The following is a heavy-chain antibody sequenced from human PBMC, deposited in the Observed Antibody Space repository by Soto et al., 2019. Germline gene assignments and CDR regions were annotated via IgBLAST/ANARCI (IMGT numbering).Heavy chain of an antibody. V-gene: IGHV1-46*01. CDR1: GYTFTSYD. Sequence: ASVKVSCKASGYTFTSYDINWVRQATGQGLEWMGIINPSGGSTSYAQKFQGRVTMTRDTSTSTVYMELSSLRSEDTAVYYCARDQRWLVIDYWGQGTLVTVSS. D-gene: IGHD5-18*01. CDR3: ARDQRWLVIDY. J-gene: IGHJ4*02. CDR2: INPSGGST.